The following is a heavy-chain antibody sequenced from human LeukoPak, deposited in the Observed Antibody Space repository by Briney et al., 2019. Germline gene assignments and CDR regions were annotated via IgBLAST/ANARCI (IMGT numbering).Heavy chain of an antibody. CDR3: ARDGGNSNTDAFDI. Sequence: PGGSLRLSCAASGFTFSSYGMHWVRQAPGKGLEWVAVIWYDGSNKYYADSVKGRFTISRDNSKNTLYLQMNSLRAEDTAVYYCARDGGNSNTDAFDIWGQGTMATVSS. J-gene: IGHJ3*02. CDR2: IWYDGSNK. CDR1: GFTFSSYG. D-gene: IGHD4-23*01. V-gene: IGHV3-33*01.